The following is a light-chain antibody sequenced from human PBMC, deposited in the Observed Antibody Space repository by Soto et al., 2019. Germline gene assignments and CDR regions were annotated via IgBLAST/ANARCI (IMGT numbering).Light chain of an antibody. CDR3: QQYGSSPWT. Sequence: EIVLTQSPGTLYLSPGERATLSCRASQSVGSRYLAWYQQKPGQAPRLLIYGASSRATDIPDRFSGSGSGTDFSLSISRLEPEDFAVYYCQQYGSSPWTFGQGTKVEIK. V-gene: IGKV3-20*01. CDR2: GAS. J-gene: IGKJ1*01. CDR1: QSVGSRY.